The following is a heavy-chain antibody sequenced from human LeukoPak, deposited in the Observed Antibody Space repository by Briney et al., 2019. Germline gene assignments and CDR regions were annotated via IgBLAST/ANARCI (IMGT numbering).Heavy chain of an antibody. CDR2: IWYDGSNE. D-gene: IGHD4-11*01. CDR3: AKDSGSYSNYETK. Sequence: GGSLRLSCAASGFTFSIYGMHWVRQAPGKGREGLGVIWYDGSNEYYADSVKGRFTISRDNYKNTLYLQMNSLRAEDTAVYYCAKDSGSYSNYETKGGQGTLVTVS. CDR1: GFTFSIYG. V-gene: IGHV3-33*06. J-gene: IGHJ4*02.